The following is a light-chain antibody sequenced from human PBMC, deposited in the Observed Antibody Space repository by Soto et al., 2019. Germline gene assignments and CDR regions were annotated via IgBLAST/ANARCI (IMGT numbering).Light chain of an antibody. Sequence: LFLSPAERASLSGGPSQSVGSTYLAWYQQKPGQAPRLLIYGASSRATGIADRFSGSGSGTDFTLTISRLEPEDSAVYYCQQYGDSPWTFGQGTKVDIK. J-gene: IGKJ1*01. V-gene: IGKV3-20*01. CDR1: QSVGSTY. CDR3: QQYGDSPWT. CDR2: GAS.